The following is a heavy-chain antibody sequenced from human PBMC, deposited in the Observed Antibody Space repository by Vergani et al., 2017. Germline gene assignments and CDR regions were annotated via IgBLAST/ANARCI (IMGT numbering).Heavy chain of an antibody. V-gene: IGHV3-23*01. CDR1: GFTFSSYA. CDR2: ISGSGGST. CDR3: AKALEFGVVPPTNFDY. D-gene: IGHD3-3*01. J-gene: IGHJ4*02. Sequence: EVQLLESGGGLVQPGGSLRLSCAASGFTFSSYAMSWVRPAPGKGLEWVSAISGSGGSTYYKDSVKGRFTLSRDNSKNTLYLKMNSLRAEDTAVYYCAKALEFGVVPPTNFDYWGQGTLVTVSS.